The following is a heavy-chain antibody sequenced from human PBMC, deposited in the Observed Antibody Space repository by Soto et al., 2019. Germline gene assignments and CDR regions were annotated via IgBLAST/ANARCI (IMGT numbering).Heavy chain of an antibody. J-gene: IGHJ3*02. Sequence: GGSLRLSCAASGFTFSSYAMHWVRQAPGKGLEWVAVISYDGSNKYYADSVKGRFTISRDNSKNTLYLQMNSLRAEDTAVYYCSRDYPSMIWVLKHAFDIWGQGTIVTVSS. V-gene: IGHV3-30-3*01. D-gene: IGHD3-22*01. CDR3: SRDYPSMIWVLKHAFDI. CDR2: ISYDGSNK. CDR1: GFTFSSYA.